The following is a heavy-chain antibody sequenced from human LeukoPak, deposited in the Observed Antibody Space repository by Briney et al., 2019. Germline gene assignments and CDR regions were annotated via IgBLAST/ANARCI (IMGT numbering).Heavy chain of an antibody. J-gene: IGHJ6*04. Sequence: SETLSLTCAVYGGSFNDDCWNWIRQPPGKGLQWIGEINPRGSTRYNSSLKSRVTISADTSKSQVSLKVNSVTAADTAVYYCARGRESQQRGWFGESQAVYYPFVDVWGTGTTVTVSS. CDR3: ARGRESQQRGWFGESQAVYYPFVDV. CDR2: INPRGST. CDR1: GGSFNDDC. V-gene: IGHV4-34*01. D-gene: IGHD3-10*01.